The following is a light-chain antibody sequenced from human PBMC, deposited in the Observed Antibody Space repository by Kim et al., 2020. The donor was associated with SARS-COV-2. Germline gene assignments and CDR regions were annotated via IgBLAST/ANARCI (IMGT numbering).Light chain of an antibody. J-gene: IGKJ1*01. Sequence: AATGDRVTIACRASQGISSYLAWDQQRPGKAPELLIYAASTLQSGVPSRFSGSGSGTDVTLTISCLQSEDFTTYYCQQYYSYPPTFGQGTKVDIK. CDR3: QQYYSYPPT. V-gene: IGKV1-8*01. CDR2: AAS. CDR1: QGISSY.